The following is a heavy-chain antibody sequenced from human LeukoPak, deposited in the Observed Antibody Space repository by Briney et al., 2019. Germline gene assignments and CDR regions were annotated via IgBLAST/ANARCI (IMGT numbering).Heavy chain of an antibody. CDR2: ISGSGGST. CDR1: GFTFSSYA. V-gene: IGHV3-23*01. D-gene: IGHD5-18*01. J-gene: IGHJ4*02. Sequence: PGGSLRLSCAASGFTFSSYAMSWVRQAPGKGLEWVSAISGSGGSTYYADSVKGRFTISRDNAKNSLYLQMNSLRAEDTAVYYCARNPRDTGFHFDYWGQGTLVTVSS. CDR3: ARNPRDTGFHFDY.